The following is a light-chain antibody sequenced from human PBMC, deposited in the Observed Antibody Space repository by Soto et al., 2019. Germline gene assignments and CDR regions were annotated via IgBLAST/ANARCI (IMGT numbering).Light chain of an antibody. V-gene: IGLV2-14*01. CDR1: SSDVGGYSY. CDR2: EFS. Sequence: QSVLTQPASVSRSPGESITISRTGTSSDVGGYSYVSWYPQHPGKAPKLMIYEFSNRPSGVSNRFSGSKSGNTASLTISGLQAEDEADYYCSSYTSSSTIVFGTGTKVTVL. CDR3: SSYTSSSTIV. J-gene: IGLJ1*01.